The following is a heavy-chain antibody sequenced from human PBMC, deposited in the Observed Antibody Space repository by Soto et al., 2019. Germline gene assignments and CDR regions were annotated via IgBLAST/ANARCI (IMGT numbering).Heavy chain of an antibody. CDR3: ARGDYDVLPGYYPLDF. D-gene: IGHD3-9*01. J-gene: IGHJ4*02. V-gene: IGHV1-46*01. CDR1: GYTLTSYY. CDR2: INPSGGST. Sequence: QVQLVQSGAEVKKPGASVKVSCKASGYTLTSYYMHWVRQAPGQGLAWMGIINPSGGSTSYAQNYQGRITMTSDTSTNTVYMELSSLRSEDTAVYFCARGDYDVLPGYYPLDFWGQGTLVTVSS.